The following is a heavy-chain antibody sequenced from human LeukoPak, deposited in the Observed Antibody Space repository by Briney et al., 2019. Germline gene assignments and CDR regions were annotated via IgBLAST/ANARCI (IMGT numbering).Heavy chain of an antibody. V-gene: IGHV3-23*01. CDR3: ARGVRDFDY. Sequence: GGSLRLSCAASGFAFHTYAMTWVRQAPAGGLEWVSAISGRGDSTYYPDSAKGRFTISRDNAKNSLYLQMNSLRAEDTAVYYCARGVRDFDYWGQGTLVTVSS. CDR2: ISGRGDST. CDR1: GFAFHTYA. J-gene: IGHJ4*02.